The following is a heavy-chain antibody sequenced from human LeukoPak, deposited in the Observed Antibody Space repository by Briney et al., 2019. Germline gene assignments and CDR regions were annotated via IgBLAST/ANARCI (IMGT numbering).Heavy chain of an antibody. D-gene: IGHD4-23*01. CDR2: IWYDGTNK. CDR3: ARATVTRWFDP. Sequence: GGSLRLSCAASGFAFSSFGMHWVRQAPGKGLEWVAVIWYDGTNKYYADSVKGRFTISRDNSKNTLYLQMNSLRAEDTAVYYCARATVTRWFDPWGQGTLVTVSS. J-gene: IGHJ5*02. CDR1: GFAFSSFG. V-gene: IGHV3-33*01.